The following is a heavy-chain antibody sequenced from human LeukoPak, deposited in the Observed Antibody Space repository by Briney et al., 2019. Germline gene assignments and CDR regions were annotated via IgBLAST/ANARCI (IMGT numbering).Heavy chain of an antibody. V-gene: IGHV3-30-3*01. CDR1: GFTFSNFA. Sequence: GRSLRLSCAASGFTFSNFAMHWVRQAPGKGLEWVAVISYDGDNKYYADSVKGRFTISRDNSKNTLYLQMNSLRAEDTAVYYCAKDHSSAPGGYWGQGTLVTVSS. CDR2: ISYDGDNK. CDR3: AKDHSSAPGGY. J-gene: IGHJ4*02. D-gene: IGHD6-25*01.